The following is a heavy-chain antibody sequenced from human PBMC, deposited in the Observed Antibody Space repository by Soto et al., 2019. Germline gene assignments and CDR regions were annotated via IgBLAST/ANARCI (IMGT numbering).Heavy chain of an antibody. CDR1: GFTFDDYA. V-gene: IGHV3-9*01. J-gene: IGHJ4*02. D-gene: IGHD3-9*01. CDR2: ISWNSGSI. Sequence: EVQLVESGGGLVQPGRSLRLSCAASGFTFDDYAMHWLRQAPGKGLEWVSGISWNSGSIGYADSVKGRFTISRDNAKNSLYLQMNSLRAEDTALYYCAKTDGRTGWGQGTLVTVSS. CDR3: AKTDGRTG.